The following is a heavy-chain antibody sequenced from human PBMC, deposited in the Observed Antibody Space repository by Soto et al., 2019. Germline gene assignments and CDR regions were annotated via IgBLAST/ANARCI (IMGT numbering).Heavy chain of an antibody. V-gene: IGHV1-69*13. CDR1: GGTFSSYA. Sequence: ASVKVSCKASGGTFSSYAISWVRQAPGQGLEWMGGIIPIFGTANYAQKFQGRVTITADESTSTAYMELSSLRSEDTAVYYCARDRQMAITRVGYYGMDVWGQGTTVTVS. CDR3: ARDRQMAITRVGYYGMDV. CDR2: IIPIFGTA. D-gene: IGHD2-21*01. J-gene: IGHJ6*02.